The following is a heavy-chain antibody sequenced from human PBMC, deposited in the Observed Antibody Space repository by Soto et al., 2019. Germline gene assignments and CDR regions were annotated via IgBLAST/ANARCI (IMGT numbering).Heavy chain of an antibody. CDR2: VSYDGSHK. D-gene: IGHD6-6*01. V-gene: IGHV3-30*18. Sequence: QVQLVQSGGGVIQPGKSLRLSCAASGITFTTYGMHWVRQTPGKGLEWVAVVSYDGSHKYYAASVKGRFTISRDDSKNTLYLQMNSLRVEDTAVYYCAKEMYPRTVLDSSSPWGDYWGQGTLVTVSS. CDR1: GITFTTYG. J-gene: IGHJ4*02. CDR3: AKEMYPRTVLDSSSPWGDY.